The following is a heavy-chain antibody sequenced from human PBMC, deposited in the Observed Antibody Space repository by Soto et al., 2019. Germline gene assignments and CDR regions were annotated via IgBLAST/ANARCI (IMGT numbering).Heavy chain of an antibody. V-gene: IGHV3-7*01. Sequence: EVQLVESGGDLVQPGGSLRLSCAVSGFSISGYYMTWVRQAPGKGLEWLANVQQHGSEKYYVDSVKGGFTISRDNAKNSVYLQLNSLRVEATALYYCARSLCGGDCFFGLWGQGTLVTVSS. CDR1: GFSISGYY. J-gene: IGHJ4*02. D-gene: IGHD2-21*01. CDR3: ARSLCGGDCFFGL. CDR2: VQQHGSEK.